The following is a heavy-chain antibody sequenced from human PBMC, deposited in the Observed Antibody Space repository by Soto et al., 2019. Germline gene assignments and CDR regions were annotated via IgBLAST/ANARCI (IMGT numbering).Heavy chain of an antibody. CDR3: ARVSGRYYYGMDV. CDR1: GGSISSSNW. D-gene: IGHD1-26*01. V-gene: IGHV4-4*02. J-gene: IGHJ6*02. Sequence: SETLSLTCAVSGGSISSSNWWSWVRQPPGKGLEWIGEIYHSGSTNYNPSLKSRVTISVDKSKNQFSLKLSSVTAADTAVYYCARVSGRYYYGMDVWGQGITVTVSS. CDR2: IYHSGST.